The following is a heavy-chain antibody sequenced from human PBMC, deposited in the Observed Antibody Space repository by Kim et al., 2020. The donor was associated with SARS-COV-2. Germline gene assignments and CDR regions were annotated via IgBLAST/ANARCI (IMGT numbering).Heavy chain of an antibody. V-gene: IGHV3-13*04. CDR3: ARSYSSSWYGDYYYYYGMDV. CDR1: GFTFSSYD. Sequence: GGSLRLSCAASGFTFSSYDMHWVRQATGKGLEWVSAIGTAGDTYYPGSVKGRFTISRENAKNSLYLQMNSLRAGDTAVYYCARSYSSSWYGDYYYYYGMDVWVQGTTVTVSS. D-gene: IGHD6-13*01. J-gene: IGHJ6*02. CDR2: IGTAGDT.